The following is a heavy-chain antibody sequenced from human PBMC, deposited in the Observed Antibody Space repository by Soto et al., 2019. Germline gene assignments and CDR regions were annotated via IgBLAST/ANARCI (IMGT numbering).Heavy chain of an antibody. V-gene: IGHV4-4*07. Sequence: ETLSLTCTVSGGSISSYYWSWIRQPAGKGLEWIGHTYTSSGSTNYNPSLKTRVTMSVDTSNNQFSLKLSSVTAADTDVYYCARSVYTEGGCLFDYWGQGTLVTVSS. CDR1: GGSISSYY. J-gene: IGHJ4*02. CDR3: ARSVYTEGGCLFDY. D-gene: IGHD6-19*01. CDR2: TYTSSGST.